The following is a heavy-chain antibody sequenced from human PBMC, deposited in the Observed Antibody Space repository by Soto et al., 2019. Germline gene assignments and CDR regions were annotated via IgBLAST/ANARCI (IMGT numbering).Heavy chain of an antibody. V-gene: IGHV3-30-3*01. Sequence: GGSLRLSCAASGFTFSSYAMHWVRQAPGKGLGWVAVISYDGSNKYYADSVKGRFTISRDNSKNTLYLQMNSLRAEDTAVYYCARPWHGDAFDIWGQGTMVT. CDR1: GFTFSSYA. CDR2: ISYDGSNK. CDR3: ARPWHGDAFDI. J-gene: IGHJ3*02.